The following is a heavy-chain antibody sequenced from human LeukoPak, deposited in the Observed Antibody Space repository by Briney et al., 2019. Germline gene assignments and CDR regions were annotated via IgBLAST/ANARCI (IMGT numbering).Heavy chain of an antibody. Sequence: GGSLRLSCAASGFTFSSYPMHWVRQAPGKGLEWVALISNDGSYKHYADSVKGRFTISRDNSKNTLYLQMNSLRAEDTAVYYCAKALRYCSSTSCPKFQRGDAFDIWGQGTMVTVSS. J-gene: IGHJ3*02. V-gene: IGHV3-30-3*01. CDR2: ISNDGSYK. CDR3: AKALRYCSSTSCPKFQRGDAFDI. D-gene: IGHD2-2*01. CDR1: GFTFSSYP.